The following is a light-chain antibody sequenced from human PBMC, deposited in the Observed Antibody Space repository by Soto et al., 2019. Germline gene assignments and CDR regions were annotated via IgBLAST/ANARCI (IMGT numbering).Light chain of an antibody. CDR2: KAS. V-gene: IGKV1-5*03. CDR3: QHYNSYSDA. CDR1: QGISSW. Sequence: IQMTQSPSSFSASVGDRVTITCRASQGISSWLAWYQQKPGKAPKLLIYKASTLKSGVPSRFSGSGSGTEFTLTISSLQPDDFATYYCQHYNSYSDAFGQGTKVDIK. J-gene: IGKJ1*01.